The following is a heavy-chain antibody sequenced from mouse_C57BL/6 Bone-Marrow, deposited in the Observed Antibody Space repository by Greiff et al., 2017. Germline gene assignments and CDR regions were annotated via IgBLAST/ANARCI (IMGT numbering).Heavy chain of an antibody. CDR2: IYPSDSET. J-gene: IGHJ1*03. CDR3: ARNNYFDV. D-gene: IGHD6-1*01. V-gene: IGHV1-61*01. CDR1: DYTFTSYW. Sequence: QVQLQQPGAELVRPGSSVKLSCKASDYTFTSYWMDWVKQRPGQGLEWIGNIYPSDSETHYNQKFKDKATLTVDKSSSTAYMQLSSLTSEDSAVYYCARNNYFDVWGTGTTVTVSS.